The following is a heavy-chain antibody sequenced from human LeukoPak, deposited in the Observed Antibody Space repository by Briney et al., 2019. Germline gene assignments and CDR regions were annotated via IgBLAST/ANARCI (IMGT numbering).Heavy chain of an antibody. J-gene: IGHJ3*01. D-gene: IGHD3-22*01. CDR2: ITYDGATT. CDR3: AKDRGTITMTQDV. Sequence: GGSLRLSCVASGFNFGHNGMHWVRQAPGKGLEWLTVITYDGATTNYVDTAKGRFTISRDNSKNTVYLQMNSLRAEDTAVYYCAKDRGTITMTQDVWGQGTMITVSS. CDR1: GFNFGHNG. V-gene: IGHV3-30*18.